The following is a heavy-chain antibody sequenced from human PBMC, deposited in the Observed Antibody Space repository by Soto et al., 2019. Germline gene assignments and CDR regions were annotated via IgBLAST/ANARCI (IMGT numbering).Heavy chain of an antibody. Sequence: PSETLSLTCSVYGWSFCGHAWTWIRPSPGKGLEWIGDINHSGRVNYSPSLKSRVTISLDTSKNQFSLTLSAVTAADTAMYYCSTRAYDTNGYYRFDPWGQGTLVTVSS. D-gene: IGHD3-22*01. V-gene: IGHV4-34*01. CDR3: STRAYDTNGYYRFDP. J-gene: IGHJ5*01. CDR1: GWSFCGHA. CDR2: INHSGRV.